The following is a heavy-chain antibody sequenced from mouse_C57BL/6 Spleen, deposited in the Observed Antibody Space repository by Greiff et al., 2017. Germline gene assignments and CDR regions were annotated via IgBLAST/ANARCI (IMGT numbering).Heavy chain of an antibody. CDR2: ISSGGDYI. J-gene: IGHJ4*01. Sequence: EVQLQESGEGLVKPGGSLKLSCAASGFSFSSYAMSWVRQTPEKRLEWVAYISSGGDYIYYADTVKGRFTISRDNARNTLYLQMRSLKSEDTAMYYCTRDYDGSRDYYAMDYWGQGTSVTVSS. V-gene: IGHV5-9-1*02. CDR3: TRDYDGSRDYYAMDY. D-gene: IGHD1-1*01. CDR1: GFSFSSYA.